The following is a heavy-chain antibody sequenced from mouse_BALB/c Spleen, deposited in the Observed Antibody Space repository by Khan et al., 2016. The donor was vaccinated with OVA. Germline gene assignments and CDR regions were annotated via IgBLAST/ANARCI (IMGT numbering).Heavy chain of an antibody. CDR3: ASHYYGPWFAY. V-gene: IGHV9-3*02. D-gene: IGHD1-2*01. CDR1: GYTFTNYG. CDR2: INTNTGEP. Sequence: QIQFVQSGPELKKPGETIKISCKASGYTFTNYGMNWVKQAPGKGLKWMGWINTNTGEPTYTEDFKGRFAFSFETSASTAYLQINDLKNGDTATYFCASHYYGPWFAYWGQGTLVTVSA. J-gene: IGHJ3*01.